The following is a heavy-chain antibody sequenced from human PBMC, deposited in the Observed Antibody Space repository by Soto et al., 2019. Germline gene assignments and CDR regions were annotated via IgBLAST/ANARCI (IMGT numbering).Heavy chain of an antibody. J-gene: IGHJ4*02. CDR2: INTGKGNT. CDR3: ARAGDDCSAAKCYVIDY. V-gene: IGHV1-3*04. CDR1: GYTFTNYA. D-gene: IGHD2-2*01. Sequence: QVQLVQSGAEVKKPGASVMVSCKASGYTFTNYAMHWVRQAPGQRLEWMGWINTGKGNTKISQKFQDRITITSDTSARTAYTDLSSLRSEDTAMYYCARAGDDCSAAKCYVIDYWGQGTLVTVSS.